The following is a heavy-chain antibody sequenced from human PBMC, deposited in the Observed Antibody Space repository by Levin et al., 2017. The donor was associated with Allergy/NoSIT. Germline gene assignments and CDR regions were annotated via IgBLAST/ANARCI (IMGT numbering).Heavy chain of an antibody. D-gene: IGHD1-1*01. CDR2: IYPGDSDT. J-gene: IGHJ6*03. CDR3: ARRGTRDYYYYMDV. V-gene: IGHV5-51*01. CDR1: GYSFTSYW. Sequence: GGSLRLSCQGSGYSFTSYWIGWVRQMPGKGLEWMGIIYPGDSDTRYSPPFQGQVTIPADKSISTAYLQWSSLKASDTAIYYCARRGTRDYYYYMDVWGKGTTVTVSS.